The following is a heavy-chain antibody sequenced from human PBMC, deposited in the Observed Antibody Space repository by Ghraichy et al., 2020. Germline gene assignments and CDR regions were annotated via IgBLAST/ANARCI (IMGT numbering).Heavy chain of an antibody. D-gene: IGHD2-2*01. Sequence: SETLSLTCTVSGGSISSSSYYWGWIRQPPGKGLEWIGSIYYSGSTYYNPSLKSRVTISVDTSKNQFSLKLSSVTAADTAVYYCSPEDQFANWFDPWGQGTLVTVSS. V-gene: IGHV4-39*01. CDR1: GGSISSSSYY. J-gene: IGHJ5*02. CDR3: SPEDQFANWFDP. CDR2: IYYSGST.